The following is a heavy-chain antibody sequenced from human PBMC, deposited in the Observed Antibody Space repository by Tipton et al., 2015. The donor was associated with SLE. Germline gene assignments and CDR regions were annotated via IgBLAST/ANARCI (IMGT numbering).Heavy chain of an antibody. D-gene: IGHD2-21*01. J-gene: IGHJ4*02. CDR1: GYTSTTYF. CDR2: ITPSGDST. CDR3: TTATPYEYCGAINCPDY. Sequence: QLVQSGAEVKKPGASVKVSCKASGYTSTTYFIHWVRQAPGQGLEWMGVITPSGDSTSYAQKFQGRVTMTRDTSSTTASLELSRLRSDDTAVYYCTTATPYEYCGAINCPDYWGQGTLVTVSS. V-gene: IGHV1-46*01.